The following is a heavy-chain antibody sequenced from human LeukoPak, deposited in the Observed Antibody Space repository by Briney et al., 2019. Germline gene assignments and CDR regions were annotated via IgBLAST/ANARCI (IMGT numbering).Heavy chain of an antibody. D-gene: IGHD2-2*01. V-gene: IGHV1-69*13. J-gene: IGHJ6*02. CDR2: IIPIFGTA. CDR3: ARAPGRQYQLLPDYYYGMDV. CDR1: GGTFSSYA. Sequence: ASVKVSCKASGGTFSSYAISWVRQAPGQGLEWMGGIIPIFGTANYAQKFQGSVTITADESTSTAYMELSSLRSEDTAVYYCARAPGRQYQLLPDYYYGMDVWGQGTTVTVSS.